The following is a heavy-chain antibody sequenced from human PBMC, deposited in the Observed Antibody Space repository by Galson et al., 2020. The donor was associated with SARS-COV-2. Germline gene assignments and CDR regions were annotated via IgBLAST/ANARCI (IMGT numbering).Heavy chain of an antibody. CDR3: ARQGVNMIVLVTVPGWYFDL. J-gene: IGHJ2*01. D-gene: IGHD3-22*01. Sequence: SETLSLTCTVSGYSVSTTNYWGWVRQPPGRGLEWIGSVYPSGTTYYNPSLKSRVPISVDTSKNQFSLRLDSVTAADTALYYCARQGVNMIVLVTVPGWYFDLWGRGTLGTVSS. V-gene: IGHV4-38-2*02. CDR1: GYSVSTTNY. CDR2: VYPSGTT.